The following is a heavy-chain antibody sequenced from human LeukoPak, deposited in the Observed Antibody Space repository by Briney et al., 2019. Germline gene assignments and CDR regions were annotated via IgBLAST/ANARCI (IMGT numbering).Heavy chain of an antibody. CDR1: GDSVSSINGA. CDR3: ARDVGTTGWHTFDY. V-gene: IGHV6-1*01. J-gene: IGHJ4*02. D-gene: IGHD3-9*01. Sequence: SQTLSLTCVISGDSVSSINGAWNWVRQSPSRGLEWLGRTYYRSKWYNDYAGSLISRITISPDTSKNQFSLQLYSVTPEDTAVYYCARDVGTTGWHTFDYWGQGTLVTVSS. CDR2: TYYRSKWYN.